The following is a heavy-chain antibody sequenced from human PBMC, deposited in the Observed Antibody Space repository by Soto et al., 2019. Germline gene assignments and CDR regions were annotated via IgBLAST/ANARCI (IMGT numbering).Heavy chain of an antibody. D-gene: IGHD5-12*01. J-gene: IGHJ4*02. Sequence: SETRCVRCTGSGGSITAYYWGWIRQPAGKGLEWIGRIYTSGSTDYNPSLKSRVTISIDTSKNQFYLKVTSMTAADTAVYYCARERREEIHDGYDLDCWGQGTLVTVS. CDR2: IYTSGST. CDR3: ARERREEIHDGYDLDC. CDR1: GGSITAYY. V-gene: IGHV4-4*07.